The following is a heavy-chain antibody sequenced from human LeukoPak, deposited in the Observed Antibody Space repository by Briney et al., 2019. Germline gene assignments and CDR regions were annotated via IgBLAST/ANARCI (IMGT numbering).Heavy chain of an antibody. CDR1: GFTFDDYG. J-gene: IGHJ4*02. Sequence: SGGSLRLSCAASGFTFDDYGMSWVRQAPGKGLEWVSGINWNGGSTGYADSVKGRFTISRDNAKNSLYLQMNSLRAEDTALYYCARDAEMATITADFDYWGQGTLVTVSS. V-gene: IGHV3-20*04. CDR3: ARDAEMATITADFDY. CDR2: INWNGGST. D-gene: IGHD5-24*01.